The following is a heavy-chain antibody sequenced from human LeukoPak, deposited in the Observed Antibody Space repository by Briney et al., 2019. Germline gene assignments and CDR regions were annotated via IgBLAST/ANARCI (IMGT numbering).Heavy chain of an antibody. V-gene: IGHV3-74*01. CDR2: INSDGSST. CDR1: GFTFSSYW. CDR3: ARDRGHSPDYYMDV. D-gene: IGHD3-10*01. Sequence: GGSLRLSCAASGFTFSSYWMHWVRQAPGKGLVWVSRINSDGSSTSCADSVRGRFSISRDNAKNTLYLQMNSLRAEDTALYYCARDRGHSPDYYMDVWGKGTTVTVSS. J-gene: IGHJ6*03.